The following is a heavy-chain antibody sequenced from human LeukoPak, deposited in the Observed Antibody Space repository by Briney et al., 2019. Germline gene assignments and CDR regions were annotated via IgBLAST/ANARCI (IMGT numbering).Heavy chain of an antibody. CDR1: GYTFSSYW. Sequence: GESPQISCKGSGYTFSSYWNAWLRHMPGKSVEGMRVIYPDDSNTSYSPSLQSQVTISVDKSNNTVYLQWNSLKASDTAMYYCARHQGATKSYYYFGMDVWGQGTTVTVSS. V-gene: IGHV5-51*01. J-gene: IGHJ6*01. CDR2: IYPDDSNT. CDR3: ARHQGATKSYYYFGMDV. D-gene: IGHD5-12*01.